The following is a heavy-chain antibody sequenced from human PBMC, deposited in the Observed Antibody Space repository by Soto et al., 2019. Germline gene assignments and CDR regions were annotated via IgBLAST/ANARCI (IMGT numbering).Heavy chain of an antibody. V-gene: IGHV1-3*01. D-gene: IGHD6-13*01. CDR1: GYAFTSYD. J-gene: IGHJ5*02. Sequence: GASVKVSCKASGYAFTSYDMHWGRQAPGQRLEWMGWINAGNGNTKYSQKFQGRVTITRDTSASTAYMELSSLRSEDTAVYYCARGPLAAADWFDPWGQGTLVTSPQ. CDR2: INAGNGNT. CDR3: ARGPLAAADWFDP.